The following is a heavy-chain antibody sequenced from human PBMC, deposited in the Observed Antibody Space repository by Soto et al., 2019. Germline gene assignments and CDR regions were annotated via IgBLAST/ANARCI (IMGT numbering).Heavy chain of an antibody. CDR1: GFSLSTSGMC. J-gene: IGHJ6*02. CDR2: IDWDDDK. CDR3: ARMGRGYCSGGSCPSYYYYGMDV. Sequence: KSGPTLVNPTQTLTLTCTFSGFSLSTSGMCVSWIRQPPGKALEWLALIDWDDDKYYSTSLKTRLTISKDTSKNQVVLTMTNMDPVDTATYYCARMGRGYCSGGSCPSYYYYGMDVWGQGTTVTVS. V-gene: IGHV2-70*01. D-gene: IGHD2-15*01.